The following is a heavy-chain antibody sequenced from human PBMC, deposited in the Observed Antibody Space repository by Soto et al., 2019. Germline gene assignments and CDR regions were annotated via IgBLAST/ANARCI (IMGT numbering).Heavy chain of an antibody. J-gene: IGHJ3*02. V-gene: IGHV3-23*01. CDR3: AKDLGYDYIWGSYRHSAWDAFDI. CDR2: ISGSGGST. CDR1: GFTFSSYA. Sequence: GGSLRLSCAASGFTFSSYAMSWVRQAPGKGLEWVSAISGSGGSTYYADSVKGRFTISRDNSKNTLYLQMNSLRAEETAVYYCAKDLGYDYIWGSYRHSAWDAFDIWGQGTMVTVSS. D-gene: IGHD3-16*02.